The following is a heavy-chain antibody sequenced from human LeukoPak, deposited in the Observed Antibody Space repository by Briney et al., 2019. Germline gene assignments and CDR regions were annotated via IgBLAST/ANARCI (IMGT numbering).Heavy chain of an antibody. CDR3: ARVEATTARSYYYYYMDV. J-gene: IGHJ6*03. Sequence: PVGSLRLSCSASGFSFTSYAMNWVRQAPGKGLEWVSSITTGSSYIYCAYSVRGRFSVSRDNAKNSLYLEMNSLRAEDTAVYYCARVEATTARSYYYYYMDVWGKGTTVTVSS. CDR1: GFSFTSYA. CDR2: ITTGSSYI. D-gene: IGHD1-1*01. V-gene: IGHV3-21*06.